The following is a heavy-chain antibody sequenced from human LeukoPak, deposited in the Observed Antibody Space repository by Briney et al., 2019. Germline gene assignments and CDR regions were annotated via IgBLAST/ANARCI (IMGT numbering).Heavy chain of an antibody. CDR1: GGSISSGDYY. CDR2: IYYSGST. J-gene: IGHJ4*02. V-gene: IGHV4-30-4*01. D-gene: IGHD6-13*01. Sequence: SETLSLTCTVSGGSISSGDYYWRWIRQPPGKGLEWIGYIYYSGSTSYNPSLKSRVTISVDTSKNQFSLKLTSVTAADTAVYYCARVRQQLIDYWGQGTLVTVSS. CDR3: ARVRQQLIDY.